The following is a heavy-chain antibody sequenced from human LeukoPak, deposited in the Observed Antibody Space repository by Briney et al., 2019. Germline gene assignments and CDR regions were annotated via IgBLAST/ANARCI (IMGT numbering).Heavy chain of an antibody. Sequence: SETLSLTCAVYGGSFSGYYWSWIRQPPGKGLEWIGEINHSGSTNYNPSLKSRVTISVDTSKNQFSLKLSSVTAADTAVYYCARSKLWNYKVFDYWGQGTLVTVSS. CDR3: ARSKLWNYKVFDY. V-gene: IGHV4-34*01. D-gene: IGHD1-7*01. J-gene: IGHJ4*02. CDR1: GGSFSGYY. CDR2: INHSGST.